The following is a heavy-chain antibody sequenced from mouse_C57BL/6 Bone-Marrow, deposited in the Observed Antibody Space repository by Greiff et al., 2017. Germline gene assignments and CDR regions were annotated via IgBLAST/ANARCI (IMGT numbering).Heavy chain of an antibody. Sequence: VQLQQPGAELVMPGASVKLSCKASGYTFTSYWMHWVKQRPGQGLEWIGEIDPSDSYTNYNQQFKGKSTLTVDKSSSTAYMQLSSLTSEDSAVYYCAREKLGSLYAMDYWGQGTSVTVSS. CDR3: AREKLGSLYAMDY. J-gene: IGHJ4*01. D-gene: IGHD6-1*01. V-gene: IGHV1-69*01. CDR1: GYTFTSYW. CDR2: IDPSDSYT.